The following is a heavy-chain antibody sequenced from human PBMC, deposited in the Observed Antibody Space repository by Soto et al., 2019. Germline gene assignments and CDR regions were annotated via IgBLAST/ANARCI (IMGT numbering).Heavy chain of an antibody. V-gene: IGHV3-33*01. CDR3: ARVTAFGSGWMAVEGLDY. D-gene: IGHD6-19*01. CDR2: IWYDGSNK. Sequence: QVQLVESGGGVVQPGRSLRLSCAASGFTFSSYGMHWVRQAPGKGLEWGAVIWYDGSNKYYADSVKGRFTLSRDNSKNTLYLQMNSLRAEDTAVYYCARVTAFGSGWMAVEGLDYWGQGTLVTVSS. J-gene: IGHJ4*02. CDR1: GFTFSSYG.